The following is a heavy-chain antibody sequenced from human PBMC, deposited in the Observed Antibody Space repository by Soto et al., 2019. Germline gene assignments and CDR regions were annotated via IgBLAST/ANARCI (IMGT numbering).Heavy chain of an antibody. J-gene: IGHJ4*02. CDR1: GFTFSSYW. CDR3: VRTSLVVAAATREDY. CDR2: INSDGSST. Sequence: EVQLVESGGGLVQTGGSLRLSCAASGFTFSSYWMQWVRQAPGKGLVWVSRINSDGSSTSYADSVKGRFTISRDNAKNTLYLQMNSLRAEDTAVYYCVRTSLVVAAATREDYWGQGTLVTVSS. D-gene: IGHD2-15*01. V-gene: IGHV3-74*01.